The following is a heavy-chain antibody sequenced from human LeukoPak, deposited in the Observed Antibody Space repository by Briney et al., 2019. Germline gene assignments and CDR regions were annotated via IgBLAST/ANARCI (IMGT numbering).Heavy chain of an antibody. CDR2: SYYSGST. J-gene: IGHJ6*03. CDR3: ARDSMITFGGTHYMDV. Sequence: SETLSLTCTVSGCSISSSRYYWGWIRQPPGKGLEWIGSSYYSGSTYYNPSLKSRVTVSVDTSKNQFSLKLSSVTAADTAVYYCARDSMITFGGTHYMDVWGKGTTVTVSS. V-gene: IGHV4-39*07. CDR1: GCSISSSRYY. D-gene: IGHD3-16*01.